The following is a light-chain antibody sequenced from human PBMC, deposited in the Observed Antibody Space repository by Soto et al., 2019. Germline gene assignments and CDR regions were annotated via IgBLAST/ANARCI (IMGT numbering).Light chain of an antibody. CDR3: QQYSSYPLT. CDR2: DAS. V-gene: IGKV1-5*01. CDR1: ETINTW. J-gene: IGKJ4*01. Sequence: DMQITQSPFSLSVSVGDRVTITCRASETINTWLAWYQQKPGKAPKILIYDASKLERGVPSRLSGSGSGAEFTLTISSMQPDDIGNYYCQQYSSYPLTFGGGTKVDIK.